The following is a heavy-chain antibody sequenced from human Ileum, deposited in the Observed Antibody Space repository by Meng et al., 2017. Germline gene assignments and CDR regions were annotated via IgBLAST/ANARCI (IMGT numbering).Heavy chain of an antibody. CDR3: ARDHWGSLDY. J-gene: IGHJ4*02. CDR1: VGSVSTSDYQ. D-gene: IGHD7-27*01. Sequence: QVRLEVSGLGLVRHSENLHPLCTVSVGSVSTSDYQWGWIRQPPGKGLEWIGYAGTNYNPSLKSRVTISVDTSKRQFSLKLTSVTAADTAVYYCARDHWGSLDYWGQGILVTVSS. CDR2: AGT. V-gene: IGHV4-61*08.